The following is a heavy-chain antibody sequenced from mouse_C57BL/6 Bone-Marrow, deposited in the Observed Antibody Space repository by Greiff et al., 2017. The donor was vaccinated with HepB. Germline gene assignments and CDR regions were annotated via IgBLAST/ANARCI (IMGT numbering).Heavy chain of an antibody. Sequence: VKVVESGAELARPGASVKLSCKASGYTFTSYGISWVKQRTGQGLEWIGEIYPRSGNTYYNEKFKGKATLTADKSSSTAYMEIRSLTSEDSAVYFCAREGYYYGSSPAWFAYWGQGTLVTVSA. CDR1: GYTFTSYG. D-gene: IGHD1-1*01. CDR3: AREGYYYGSSPAWFAY. J-gene: IGHJ3*01. V-gene: IGHV1-81*01. CDR2: IYPRSGNT.